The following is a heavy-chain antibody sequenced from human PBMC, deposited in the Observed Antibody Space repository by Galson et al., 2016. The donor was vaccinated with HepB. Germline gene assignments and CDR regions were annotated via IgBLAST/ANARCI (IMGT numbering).Heavy chain of an antibody. Sequence: PALVKPTQTLTLTCTFSGFSLSTSGMCVSWIRQPPGKALEWLARIAWDDDKYYSTSLKTRLTISKDTSKNQVVLTMTNMVPVDTATYYCARRSGYDLGGAFDIWGQGTMVTVSS. CDR3: ARRSGYDLGGAFDI. CDR1: GFSLSTSGMC. J-gene: IGHJ3*02. CDR2: IAWDDDK. V-gene: IGHV2-70*11. D-gene: IGHD5-12*01.